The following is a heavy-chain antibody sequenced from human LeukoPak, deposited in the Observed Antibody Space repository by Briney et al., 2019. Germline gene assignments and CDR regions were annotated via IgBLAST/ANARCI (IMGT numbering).Heavy chain of an antibody. CDR3: ERREKYTYSGYYYYYYLDV. Sequence: ASVKVSCKAAGYSFTGYEMHWVRHAPGQGLGRMGWINLNSGGTNYAQKFQGRVSMTRDTSISTDYMELSRLRSDDAAVYYCERREKYTYSGYYYYYYLDVWGKGTTVTVSS. J-gene: IGHJ6*03. CDR2: INLNSGGT. CDR1: GYSFTGYE. V-gene: IGHV1-2*02. D-gene: IGHD6-13*01.